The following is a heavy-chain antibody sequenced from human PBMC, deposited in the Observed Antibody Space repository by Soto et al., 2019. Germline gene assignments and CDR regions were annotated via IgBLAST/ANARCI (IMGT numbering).Heavy chain of an antibody. CDR2: IYYSGST. V-gene: IGHV4-31*03. CDR1: GGSISSGGYY. Sequence: SETLSLTCTVSGGSISSGGYYWSWIRQHPGKGLEWIGYIYYSGSTYYNPSLKSRVTISVDTSKNQFSLKLSSVTAADTAVYYCARWWSPLLVYDSSGQFDYWGQGTLVTVSS. CDR3: ARWWSPLLVYDSSGQFDY. D-gene: IGHD3-22*01. J-gene: IGHJ4*02.